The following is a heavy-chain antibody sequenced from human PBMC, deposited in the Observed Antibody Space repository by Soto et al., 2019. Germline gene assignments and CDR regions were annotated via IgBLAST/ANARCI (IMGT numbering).Heavy chain of an antibody. Sequence: TASGGTFSSYAISWVRQAPGQGLEWMGGTIPIFGTANYAQKFQGRVTITADESTSTAYMELSSLRSEDTAVYYCARGRDIVVVPAAMVGLESYYGIDVCGQGXMVTVYS. CDR1: GGTFSSYA. D-gene: IGHD2-2*01. CDR2: TIPIFGTA. CDR3: ARGRDIVVVPAAMVGLESYYGIDV. V-gene: IGHV1-69*01. J-gene: IGHJ6*02.